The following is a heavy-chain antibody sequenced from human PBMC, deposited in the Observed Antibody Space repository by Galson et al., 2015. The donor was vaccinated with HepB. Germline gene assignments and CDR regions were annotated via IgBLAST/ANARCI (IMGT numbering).Heavy chain of an antibody. J-gene: IGHJ4*02. CDR1: EFTLSSYW. D-gene: IGHD3-16*01. Sequence: SLRLSCAASEFTLSSYWMHWVRQASGKGLVWVSRINRDGTTINYADSVRGRFTISRDHAKNTLYLQMNSLTADDTAVYYCAKDFGGPEDSWGQGALVTVSS. CDR2: INRDGTTI. V-gene: IGHV3-74*01. CDR3: AKDFGGPEDS.